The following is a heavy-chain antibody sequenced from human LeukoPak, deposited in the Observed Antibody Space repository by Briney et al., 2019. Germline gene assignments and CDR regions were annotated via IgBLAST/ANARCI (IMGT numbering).Heavy chain of an antibody. CDR2: IFSGGST. V-gene: IGHV3-66*04. J-gene: IGHJ4*02. CDR1: GFTVSSNY. CDR3: AGRLGGYVDH. D-gene: IGHD2-15*01. Sequence: GGSLRLSCAASGFTVSSNYMSWVRQAPGKGLEWVSVIFSGGSTYYADSAKGRFTISRDNSKNTPYLQMNSLRVEDTAVYYCAGRLGGYVDHWGQGTLVTVSS.